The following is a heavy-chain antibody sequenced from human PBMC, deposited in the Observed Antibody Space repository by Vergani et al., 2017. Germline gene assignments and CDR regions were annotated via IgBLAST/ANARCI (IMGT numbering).Heavy chain of an antibody. J-gene: IGHJ4*02. Sequence: QVQLVQSGAEVKKPGASVKVSCKASGDTFTGYYMHWVRQDPGQGLEWMGWINPNSGGTNYAQKFQGRVTMTRDTSISTAYMELSRLRSDDTAVYYCARVPGYSSSWSYNEWGQGTLVTVSS. D-gene: IGHD6-13*01. CDR1: GDTFTGYY. V-gene: IGHV1-2*02. CDR3: ARVPGYSSSWSYNE. CDR2: INPNSGGT.